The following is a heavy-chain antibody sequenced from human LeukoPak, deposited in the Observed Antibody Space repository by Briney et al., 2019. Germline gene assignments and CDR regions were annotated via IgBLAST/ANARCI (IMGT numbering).Heavy chain of an antibody. CDR3: ARDVKFQVDY. CDR2: ISTYNGNT. Sequence: GASVKVSCKASGYTFTGYYMHWVRQAPGQGLDWMGWISTYNGNTNYAQKFQGRVTTTTDTSTSTVYMELRSLRSDDTAVYYCARDVKFQVDYWGQGTLVTVSS. V-gene: IGHV1-18*04. D-gene: IGHD2-21*01. CDR1: GYTFTGYY. J-gene: IGHJ4*02.